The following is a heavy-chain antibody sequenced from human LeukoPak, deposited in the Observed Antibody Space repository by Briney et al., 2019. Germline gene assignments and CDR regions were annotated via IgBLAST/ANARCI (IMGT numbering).Heavy chain of an antibody. Sequence: GGSLRLSCAASGFTVSNNYMNWVRQAPGKGLEWVSLIYSRGGTSYADSVKGRFTISRDSSKNTLFLQMNSLRVEDTAVYYCARDPPGIAASGTYYWGQGTLVTVSS. CDR1: GFTVSNNY. V-gene: IGHV3-53*01. D-gene: IGHD6-13*01. CDR2: IYSRGGT. CDR3: ARDPPGIAASGTYY. J-gene: IGHJ4*02.